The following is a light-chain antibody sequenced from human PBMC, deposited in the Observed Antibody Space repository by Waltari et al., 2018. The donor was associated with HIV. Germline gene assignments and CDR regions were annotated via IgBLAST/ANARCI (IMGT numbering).Light chain of an antibody. V-gene: IGLV1-40*01. CDR2: ANI. CDR1: SYNIGAGYD. CDR3: QSFDSSLTTAGVI. J-gene: IGLJ2*01. Sequence: QSVLTQPPSVSGAPGQRVTISCTGSSYNIGAGYDVHWYQQRPGTDPKRLNYANIKRRPGAPDLFSGSKAGTSATLAITGLQAEDEENYYCQSFDSSLTTAGVIFGGGTKLTVL.